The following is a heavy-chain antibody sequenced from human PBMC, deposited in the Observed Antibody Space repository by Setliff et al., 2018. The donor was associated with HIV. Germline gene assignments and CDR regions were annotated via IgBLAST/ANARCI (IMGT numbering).Heavy chain of an antibody. CDR3: AMTKMIYYFDY. Sequence: EASVKVSCKASGDNFTSYTFHWVRQAPGQTPEWMGWINPDNGNTQYSQKFRGRVTMTRDTSANTVFMQMSSLRSEDTSIFYCAMTKMIYYFDYWGPGTLVTVSS. V-gene: IGHV1-3*01. CDR2: INPDNGNT. CDR1: GDNFTSYT. J-gene: IGHJ4*02. D-gene: IGHD3-16*01.